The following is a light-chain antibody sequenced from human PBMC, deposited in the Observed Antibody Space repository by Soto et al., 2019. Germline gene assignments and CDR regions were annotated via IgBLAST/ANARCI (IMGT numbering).Light chain of an antibody. V-gene: IGKV1-5*01. CDR3: QHYHSYPDT. CDR1: QSIGGW. CDR2: DAS. J-gene: IGKJ2*01. Sequence: DIQMTQSPSTLSASVGDRVTITCRASQSIGGWLAWYQQRPGKAPRLLIYDASSVESGVPSRFSGSRSGTKFTLAISSLQPEDFATYYCQHYHSYPDTFGQGTKLEIK.